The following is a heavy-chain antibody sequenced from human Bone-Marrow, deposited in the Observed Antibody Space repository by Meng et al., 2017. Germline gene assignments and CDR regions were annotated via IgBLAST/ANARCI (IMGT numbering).Heavy chain of an antibody. Sequence: GGSLRLSCAASGSTFEHYAMHWVRQAPGKGLEWVSGISWNSGTLGYAKSVDGRFTISRDNPKNSLDLQMISLRAEGTALYFCTRGGAWQCLAPSDYWGQGTLVTVSS. D-gene: IGHD6-19*01. CDR1: GSTFEHYA. J-gene: IGHJ4*02. V-gene: IGHV3-9*01. CDR2: ISWNSGTL. CDR3: TRGGAWQCLAPSDY.